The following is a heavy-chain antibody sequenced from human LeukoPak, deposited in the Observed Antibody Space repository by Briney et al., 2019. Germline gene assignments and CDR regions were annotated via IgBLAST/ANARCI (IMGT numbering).Heavy chain of an antibody. J-gene: IGHJ4*02. Sequence: GGSLRLSCAASRFTFSDYYMSWIRQAPGKGLEWVSYISSSGSTIYYADSVKGRFTISRDNAKNSLYLQMNSLRAEDTAVYYCARDQGYSSGWPYFDYWGQGTLVTVSS. CDR2: ISSSGSTI. V-gene: IGHV3-11*01. D-gene: IGHD6-19*01. CDR1: RFTFSDYY. CDR3: ARDQGYSSGWPYFDY.